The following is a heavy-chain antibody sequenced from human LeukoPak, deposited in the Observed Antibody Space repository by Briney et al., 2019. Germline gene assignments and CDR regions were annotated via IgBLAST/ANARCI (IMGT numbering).Heavy chain of an antibody. V-gene: IGHV1-18*01. D-gene: IGHD3-10*01. J-gene: IGHJ6*02. CDR3: ARDTYYYGSGRTYYYYGMDV. CDR2: ISAYNGNT. CDR1: GYTFTSYG. Sequence: GASVKVSCKASGYTFTSYGISWVRQAPGQGLEWMGWISAYNGNTNYAQKLQGRVTMTTDTSTSTAYMELRSLRSDDTAVYYCARDTYYYGSGRTYYYYGMDVWGQGTTVTVSS.